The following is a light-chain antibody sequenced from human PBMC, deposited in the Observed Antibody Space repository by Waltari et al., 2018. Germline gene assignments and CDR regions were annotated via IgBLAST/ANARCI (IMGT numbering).Light chain of an antibody. V-gene: IGKV3-20*01. Sequence: DIVLTQSPGTRSLYPVQTHTGPSRASQSVSSSYFAWYQQKPGQAPRLLIYGASSRATGIPDRFRGSGSGTDFTLTISSLEPEDFAVYYCQQYGSSPFTFGPGTKVDIK. CDR1: QSVSSSY. CDR3: QQYGSSPFT. J-gene: IGKJ3*01. CDR2: GAS.